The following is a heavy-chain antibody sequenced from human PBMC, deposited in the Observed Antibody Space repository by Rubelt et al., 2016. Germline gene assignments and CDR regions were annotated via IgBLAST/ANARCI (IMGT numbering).Heavy chain of an antibody. J-gene: IGHJ6*02. D-gene: IGHD3-10*01. V-gene: IGHV3-30*18. Sequence: GFTFSSYGMHWVRQAPGKGLEWVAVISYDGSNKYYADSVKGRFTISRDNSKNTLSLQMNSLRAEDTAVYYCAKDPWHPRVGSGSYRDTKNYYYYYGMDVWGQGTTVTVSS. CDR3: AKDPWHPRVGSGSYRDTKNYYYYYGMDV. CDR2: ISYDGSNK. CDR1: GFTFSSYG.